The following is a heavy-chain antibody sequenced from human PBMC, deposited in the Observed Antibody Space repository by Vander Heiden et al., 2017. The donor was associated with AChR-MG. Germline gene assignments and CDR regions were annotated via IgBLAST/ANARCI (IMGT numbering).Heavy chain of an antibody. CDR2: ISYDGSNK. CDR3: AKLFSGSYGHYGMDV. V-gene: IGHV3-30*18. J-gene: IGHJ6*02. CDR1: GFTFSSYG. Sequence: QVQLVESGGGVVQPGRSLRLSCAASGFTFSSYGMHWVRQAPGKGLEWVAVISYDGSNKYYADSVKGRFTISRDNSKNTLYLQMNSLRAEDTAVYYCAKLFSGSYGHYGMDVWGQGTTVTVSS. D-gene: IGHD1-26*01.